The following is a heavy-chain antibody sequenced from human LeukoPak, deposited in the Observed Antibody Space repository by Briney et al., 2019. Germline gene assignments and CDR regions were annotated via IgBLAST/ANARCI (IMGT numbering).Heavy chain of an antibody. D-gene: IGHD2-2*01. Sequence: PSQTLSLTCTVSGGSISSGSYYWSWIRQPAGKGLEWIGRIYTSGSTNYNPSLKSRVTMSVDTSKNQFSLKLSSVTAADTAVYYCARDSRCSSTSCYYPKIFDYWGQGTLVTLSS. CDR3: ARDSRCSSTSCYYPKIFDY. V-gene: IGHV4-61*02. CDR1: GGSISSGSYY. J-gene: IGHJ4*02. CDR2: IYTSGST.